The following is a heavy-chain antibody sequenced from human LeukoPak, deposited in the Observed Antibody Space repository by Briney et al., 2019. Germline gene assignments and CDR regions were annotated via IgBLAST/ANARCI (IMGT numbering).Heavy chain of an antibody. Sequence: SETLSLTCTVSGGSISSRSYYWAWIRKPPGKGLEWIGNIYYSGSSNYNPSLKSRVTISVDTSKNQFSLKLSSVTAADTAVYYCARGDCTSSSCYYFDYWGQGALVTVSS. V-gene: IGHV4-39*01. D-gene: IGHD2-2*01. CDR2: IYYSGSS. CDR1: GGSISSRSYY. CDR3: ARGDCTSSSCYYFDY. J-gene: IGHJ4*02.